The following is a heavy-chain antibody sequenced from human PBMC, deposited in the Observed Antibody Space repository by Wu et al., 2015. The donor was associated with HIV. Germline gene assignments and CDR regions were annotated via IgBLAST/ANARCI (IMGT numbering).Heavy chain of an antibody. D-gene: IGHD4/OR15-4a*01. J-gene: IGHJ4*02. CDR1: AYSFNIYY. Sequence: QVQCGSLGVRWKKTVGASVKVSCKARAYSFNIYYMHWVRQAPGQGLEWMGIINPSGGSTSYAQKFQGRVTMTRDTSTSTVYMELSSLRSEDTAVYYCATLTQFDYWAREPWSPSPQ. V-gene: IGHV1-46*02. CDR2: INPSGGST. CDR3: ATLTQFDY.